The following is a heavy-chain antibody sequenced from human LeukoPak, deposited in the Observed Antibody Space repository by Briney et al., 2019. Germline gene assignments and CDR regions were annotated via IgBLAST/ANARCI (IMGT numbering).Heavy chain of an antibody. CDR3: ARDSSGYYYEGAFDY. Sequence: GGSLRLSCAASGFTFSSYTMRWVRQAPGKGLEWVSSVTGSGDSTYADSVRGRFTVSRDNSKNTVYLQMNSLRAEDTAVYYCARDSSGYYYEGAFDYWGQGTLVTVSS. CDR2: VTGSGDST. J-gene: IGHJ4*02. CDR1: GFTFSSYT. V-gene: IGHV3-23*01. D-gene: IGHD3-22*01.